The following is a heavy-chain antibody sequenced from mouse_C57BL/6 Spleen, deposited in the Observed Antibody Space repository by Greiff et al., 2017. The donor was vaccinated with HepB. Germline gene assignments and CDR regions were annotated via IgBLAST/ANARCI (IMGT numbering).Heavy chain of an antibody. D-gene: IGHD2-5*01. V-gene: IGHV1-18*01. CDR3: ARGPYYSNYGGAMDY. CDR1: GYTFTDYN. Sequence: VQLQQSGPELVKPGASVKIPCKASGYTFTDYNMDWVKQSHGKSLEWIGDINPNNGGTIYNQKFKGKATLTVDKSSSTANMELRSLTSEDTAVYYCARGPYYSNYGGAMDYWGQRTTVTVSS. J-gene: IGHJ4*01. CDR2: INPNNGGT.